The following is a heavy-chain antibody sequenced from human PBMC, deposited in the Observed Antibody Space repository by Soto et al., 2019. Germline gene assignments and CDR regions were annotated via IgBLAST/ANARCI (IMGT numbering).Heavy chain of an antibody. V-gene: IGHV4-4*02. CDR2: VYHSGST. Sequence: QESGPGLVKPSGTLSLTCXXXXGSISSGHWWXXXXXXXXXXXXXIREVYHSGSTNYNPSLKSRVTISVDKSKNQFSLRLSSVTAADTAVYYCARDQTGTTSYNWFDPWGQGTLVTVS. CDR1: XGSISSGHW. J-gene: IGHJ5*02. CDR3: ARDQTGTTSYNWFDP. D-gene: IGHD1-7*01.